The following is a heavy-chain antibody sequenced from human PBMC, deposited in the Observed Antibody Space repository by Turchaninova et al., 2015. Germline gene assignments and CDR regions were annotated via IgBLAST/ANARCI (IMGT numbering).Heavy chain of an antibody. CDR3: AKYGGKSGRAFDI. D-gene: IGHD2-15*01. V-gene: IGHV3-7*01. Sequence: EVQLVESGGGLVEPGGSLGLFGSASGFTVSSQWMIWVRQASGGGLEWVANVNQDGSERYYADSVKGRFTISRDNAKKALYLQMSSLRAEDTALYHCAKYGGKSGRAFDIWGQGTMVTVSS. CDR2: VNQDGSER. CDR1: GFTVSSQW. J-gene: IGHJ3*02.